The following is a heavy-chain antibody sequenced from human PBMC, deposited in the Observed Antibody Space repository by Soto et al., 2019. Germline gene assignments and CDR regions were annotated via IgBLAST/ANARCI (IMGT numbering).Heavy chain of an antibody. V-gene: IGHV3-7*01. CDR2: INQDGSQT. J-gene: IGHJ4*02. CDR1: GFPFSSSW. D-gene: IGHD1-26*01. Sequence: GGSLRLSCVASGFPFSSSWMDWVRQAPGKGLEWVANINQDGSQTSYVGSVKGRFTVSRDNAENSVSLQIDSLRVEDTAVYYCSWSLNNWGQGTLVTVSS. CDR3: SWSLNN.